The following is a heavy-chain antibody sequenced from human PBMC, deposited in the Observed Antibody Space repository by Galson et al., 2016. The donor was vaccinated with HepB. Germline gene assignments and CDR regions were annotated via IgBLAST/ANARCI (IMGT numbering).Heavy chain of an antibody. V-gene: IGHV3-33*01. CDR3: ATDWKADWNSGPGDY. D-gene: IGHD1-7*01. Sequence: SLRLSCAASGITFSAYGMHWVRQAPGKGLEWVAVIWHDGSYESYADSLKGRFTISRDNSKNTLYLQMSSVRADDTAVYFCATDWKADWNSGPGDYWGRGTLVTVSS. CDR1: GITFSAYG. J-gene: IGHJ4*02. CDR2: IWHDGSYE.